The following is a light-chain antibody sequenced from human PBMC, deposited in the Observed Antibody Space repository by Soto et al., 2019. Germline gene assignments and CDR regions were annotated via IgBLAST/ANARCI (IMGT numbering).Light chain of an antibody. CDR2: DAS. Sequence: EIVLTQSPATLSLSPGERATLSCRAGQNIGTSLVWSQQKPGQSPRLLIYDASHRATGVPARFSGSGSGTDFTLTIRSLQPDDFATYYCQQYDSSSPTFGQGTKLEIK. CDR3: QQYDSSSPT. CDR1: QNIGTS. J-gene: IGKJ2*01. V-gene: IGKV3-11*01.